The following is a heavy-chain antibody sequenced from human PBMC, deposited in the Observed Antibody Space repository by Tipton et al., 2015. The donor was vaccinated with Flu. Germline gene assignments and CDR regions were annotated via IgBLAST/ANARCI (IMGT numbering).Heavy chain of an antibody. D-gene: IGHD3-10*01. CDR3: ARDDFMVRGVKRFDY. V-gene: IGHV3-21*01. J-gene: IGHJ4*02. CDR2: ISSGGSNI. CDR1: GFTFSSYS. Sequence: SLRLSCAASGFTFSSYSMNWVRQAPGKGLEWVSSISSGGSNIFYGDSVKGRFTISGDNAKNSLNLQMNSLRAEDTAVYYCARDDFMVRGVKRFDYWGQGTLVTVSS.